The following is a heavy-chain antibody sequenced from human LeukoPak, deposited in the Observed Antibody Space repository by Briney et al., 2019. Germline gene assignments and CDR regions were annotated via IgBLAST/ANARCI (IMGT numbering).Heavy chain of an antibody. CDR1: GGSISSNNW. J-gene: IGHJ5*02. CDR2: IYHSGNT. V-gene: IGHV4-4*02. CDR3: ARHGSGFSNWFDP. Sequence: PSGTLSLTCAVSGGSISSNNWYNWVRQPPGKGLEWIGEIYHSGNTNYNPSLKSRVTISIDTSKNQFSLKLSSVTAADTAVYYCARHGSGFSNWFDPWGQGTLVTVSS. D-gene: IGHD3-10*01.